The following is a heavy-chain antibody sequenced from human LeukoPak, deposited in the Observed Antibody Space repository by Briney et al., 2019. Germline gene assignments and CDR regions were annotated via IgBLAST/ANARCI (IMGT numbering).Heavy chain of an antibody. CDR1: GFTFSNYA. J-gene: IGHJ4*02. D-gene: IGHD1-14*01. CDR2: ISASGGST. V-gene: IGHV3-23*01. Sequence: GGSLRLSCAASGFTFSNYAMSWVRQAPGKGLEWVSVISASGGSTYYADSVKGRFTISRDNSKNTLYLQMNSLLAEDTAVYYCANPVISYRNRFDYWGQGALVTASS. CDR3: ANPVISYRNRFDY.